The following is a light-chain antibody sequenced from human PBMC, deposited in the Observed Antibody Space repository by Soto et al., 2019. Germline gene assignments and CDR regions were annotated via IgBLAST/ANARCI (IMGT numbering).Light chain of an antibody. CDR1: QSVSSN. CDR3: QQYNNWPPLYT. CDR2: GAS. Sequence: EIVMTQSPATLSVSPGERATLSCRASQSVSSNLAWYQQKPGQAPRLLIYGASTRATGIPARFSGRGSGTEFTLHIRSLRSEDFAGDYCQQYNNWPPLYTFGQGTKLEIK. J-gene: IGKJ2*01. V-gene: IGKV3-15*01.